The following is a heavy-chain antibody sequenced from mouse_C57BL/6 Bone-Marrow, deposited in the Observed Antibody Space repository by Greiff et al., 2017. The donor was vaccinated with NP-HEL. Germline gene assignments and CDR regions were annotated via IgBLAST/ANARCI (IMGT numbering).Heavy chain of an antibody. V-gene: IGHV1-69*01. CDR1: GYTFTSYW. D-gene: IGHD2-4*01. CDR3: AREEFYYDYVLFAY. J-gene: IGHJ3*01. CDR2: IDPSDSYT. Sequence: QVQLQQPGAELVMPGASVKLSCKASGYTFTSYWMHWVKQRPGQGLEWIGEIDPSDSYTNYTQKFKGKSTLTVDKSSSTAYMQLSSLTSEDSAVYYCAREEFYYDYVLFAYWGQGTRVTVSA.